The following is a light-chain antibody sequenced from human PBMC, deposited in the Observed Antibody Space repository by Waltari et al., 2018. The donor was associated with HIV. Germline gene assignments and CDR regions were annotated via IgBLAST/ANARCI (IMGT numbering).Light chain of an antibody. CDR1: ALPKQF. J-gene: IGLJ3*02. CDR3: QSADSSGTWV. Sequence: SFELTQPPSVSVSPGQTARITCSGDALPKQFAYWYQQQPGQAPVLIIYQDTERPAGIPERFSGSSSGTRVTLTVSGVQAEDEADYYCQSADSSGTWVFGGGTKLTVL. CDR2: QDT. V-gene: IGLV3-25*03.